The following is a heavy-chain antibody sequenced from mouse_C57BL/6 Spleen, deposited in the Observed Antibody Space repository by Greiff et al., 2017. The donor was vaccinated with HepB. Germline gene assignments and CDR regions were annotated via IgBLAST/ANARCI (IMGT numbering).Heavy chain of an antibody. Sequence: QVQLQQPGAELVKPGASVKLSCKASGYTFTSYWMHWVKQRPGRGLEWIGRIHPNSGGTKYNEKFKSKATLTVDKPSSTAYMQLSSLTSEDSAVYYCARYSNYPYWYFDVWGTGTTVTVSS. V-gene: IGHV1-72*01. CDR3: ARYSNYPYWYFDV. J-gene: IGHJ1*03. CDR1: GYTFTSYW. D-gene: IGHD2-5*01. CDR2: IHPNSGGT.